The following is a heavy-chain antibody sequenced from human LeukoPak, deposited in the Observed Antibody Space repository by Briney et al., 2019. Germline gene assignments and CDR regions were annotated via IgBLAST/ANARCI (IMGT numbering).Heavy chain of an antibody. CDR2: IYYSGST. D-gene: IGHD2-15*01. J-gene: IGHJ4*02. Sequence: SETLSLTCTVSGGSIRSGDYYWSWIRQPPGKGLEWIGYIYYSGSTYYNPSLKSRVTISVDTSKNQFSLKLSSVTAADTAVYYCASSFLNLGYCSGGSCPTLDYWGQGTLVTVSS. CDR1: GGSIRSGDYY. V-gene: IGHV4-30-4*01. CDR3: ASSFLNLGYCSGGSCPTLDY.